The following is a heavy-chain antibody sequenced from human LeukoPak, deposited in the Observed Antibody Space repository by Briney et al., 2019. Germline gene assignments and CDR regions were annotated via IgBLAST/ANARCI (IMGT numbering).Heavy chain of an antibody. CDR1: GGSISSYY. D-gene: IGHD2-15*01. J-gene: IGHJ4*02. V-gene: IGHV4-59*12. CDR3: ARETVVPVGFAY. CDR2: IYYSGST. Sequence: SETLSLTCTVSGGSISSYYWSWIRQPPGKGLEWIGYIYYSGSTNYNSSFKSRVTISIDTSKNQFSLKLSSVTAADTAVYYCARETVVPVGFAYWGQGTLVTVSS.